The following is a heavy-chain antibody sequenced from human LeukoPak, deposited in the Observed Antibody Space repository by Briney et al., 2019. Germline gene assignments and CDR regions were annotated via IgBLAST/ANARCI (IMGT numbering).Heavy chain of an antibody. D-gene: IGHD6-6*01. V-gene: IGHV3-23*01. Sequence: PGGSLRLSCPASGFTFSSYAMSWVRQAPGKGLEWVSAISGSGGSTYYADSVKGRFTISRDNSKNTLYLQMNSLRAEDTAVYYCAKDRPHTGIAARPVYYFDYCGQGTLVTVSS. CDR1: GFTFSSYA. J-gene: IGHJ4*02. CDR3: AKDRPHTGIAARPVYYFDY. CDR2: ISGSGGST.